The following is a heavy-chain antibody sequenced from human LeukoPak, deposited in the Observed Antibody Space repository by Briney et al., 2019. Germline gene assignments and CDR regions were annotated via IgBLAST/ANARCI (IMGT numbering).Heavy chain of an antibody. Sequence: GGSLRLSCAASGFTFSSYAMSWVRQAPGKGLEWVSGISGSGDNTYYADSVKGRFTISRDNAKSSLCLQMNGLRDEDTAVYYCARESFSDYAMDVWGQGTTVTVSS. CDR2: ISGSGDNT. D-gene: IGHD3-16*01. CDR1: GFTFSSYA. CDR3: ARESFSDYAMDV. V-gene: IGHV3-23*01. J-gene: IGHJ6*02.